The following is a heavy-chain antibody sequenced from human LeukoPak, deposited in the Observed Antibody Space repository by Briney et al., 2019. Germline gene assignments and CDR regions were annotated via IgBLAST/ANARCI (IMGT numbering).Heavy chain of an antibody. CDR3: AIVIAVAGPATFY. D-gene: IGHD6-19*01. Sequence: GGSLRLSCAASGFTFSSYAMSWVRQAPGKGLEWVSSISGSGDSTYYADSVKGRSTISRDNSKNTLYLQMNSLRAEDTALYYCAIVIAVAGPATFYWGQGTLATVYS. CDR2: ISGSGDST. CDR1: GFTFSSYA. V-gene: IGHV3-23*01. J-gene: IGHJ4*02.